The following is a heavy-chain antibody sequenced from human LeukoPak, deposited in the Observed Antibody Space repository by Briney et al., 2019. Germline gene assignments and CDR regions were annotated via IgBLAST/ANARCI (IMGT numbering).Heavy chain of an antibody. D-gene: IGHD6-19*01. Sequence: GASVKVSCKASGGTFSSYAISWVRQAPGQGLEWMGGITPIFGTANYAQKFQGRVTITADESTSTAYMELSSLRSEDTAVYYCARDQTYSSGWYSLGWFDPWGQGTLVTVSS. CDR2: ITPIFGTA. V-gene: IGHV1-69*13. CDR3: ARDQTYSSGWYSLGWFDP. CDR1: GGTFSSYA. J-gene: IGHJ5*02.